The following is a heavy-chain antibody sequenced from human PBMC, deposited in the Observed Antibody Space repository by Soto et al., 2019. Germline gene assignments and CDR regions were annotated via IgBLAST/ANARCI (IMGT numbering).Heavy chain of an antibody. CDR2: IWYDGSNK. CDR3: AREFSDIVVVITSPPDY. D-gene: IGHD3-22*01. Sequence: GGSLRLSCAASGFTFSSYGMHWVRQAPGKGLEWVAVIWYDGSNKDYADSVKGRFTISRDNSKNTLYLQMNSLRAEDTAVYYCAREFSDIVVVITSPPDYWGQGTLVTVSS. J-gene: IGHJ4*02. CDR1: GFTFSSYG. V-gene: IGHV3-33*01.